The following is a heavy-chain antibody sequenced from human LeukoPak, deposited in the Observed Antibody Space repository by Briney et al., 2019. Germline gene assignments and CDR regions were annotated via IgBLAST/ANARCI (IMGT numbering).Heavy chain of an antibody. Sequence: SETLSLTCTVSGGSISSYYWSWIRQPPGKGLEWIGYIYYRGSTNYNPSLKSRVTISVDTSKNQFSLRLSSVTAADTAVYYCARDHYDSSCYYYAFDIWGQGTMVTVSS. CDR2: IYYRGST. V-gene: IGHV4-59*01. D-gene: IGHD3-22*01. CDR1: GGSISSYY. J-gene: IGHJ3*02. CDR3: ARDHYDSSCYYYAFDI.